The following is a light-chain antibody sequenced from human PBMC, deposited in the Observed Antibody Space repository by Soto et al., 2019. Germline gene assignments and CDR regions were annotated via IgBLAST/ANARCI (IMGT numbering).Light chain of an antibody. CDR1: SSDVGGYNY. V-gene: IGLV2-14*03. J-gene: IGLJ1*01. CDR2: DVS. CDR3: CSYAGSPYV. Sequence: QSVLTQPASVSGSPGQSITISCTGTSSDVGGYNYVSWHQQHPGKAPKVIIYDVSKRPSGVSDRFSDSKSGNTASLTISGLQAEDEADYCCSYAGSPYVFGTGTKVTVL.